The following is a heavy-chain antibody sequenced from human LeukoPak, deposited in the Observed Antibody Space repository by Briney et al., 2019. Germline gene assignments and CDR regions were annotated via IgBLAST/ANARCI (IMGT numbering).Heavy chain of an antibody. CDR3: AKFYRLGVGPPTPMDV. J-gene: IGHJ6*03. V-gene: IGHV3-30*04. CDR1: GFTFSSYV. Sequence: PGRSLRLSCAASGFTFSSYVMHWVRQAPGKVLEWVALISYDGSNKYYADSVKGRFTISRDNSKNTLYLQMNSLRAEDTAVYYCAKFYRLGVGPPTPMDVWGKGTTVTVSS. CDR2: ISYDGSNK. D-gene: IGHD2-15*01.